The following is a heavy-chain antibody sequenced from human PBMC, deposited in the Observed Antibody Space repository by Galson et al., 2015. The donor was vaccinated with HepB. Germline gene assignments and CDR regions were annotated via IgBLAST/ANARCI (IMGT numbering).Heavy chain of an antibody. D-gene: IGHD1-26*01. Sequence: SLRLSCAASGFTSSRYVISWVRQAPGKGLEWVSAISGSGGSTYYADSVKGRFTTSRDNSKSTLYLQMNSLRAEDTAVYYCARDPRGTYGAFDIWGQGTMVAVSS. J-gene: IGHJ3*02. CDR1: GFTSSRYV. CDR3: ARDPRGTYGAFDI. CDR2: ISGSGGST. V-gene: IGHV3-23*01.